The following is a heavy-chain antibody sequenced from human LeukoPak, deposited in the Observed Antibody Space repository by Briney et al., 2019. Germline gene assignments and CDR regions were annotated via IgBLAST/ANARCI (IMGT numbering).Heavy chain of an antibody. V-gene: IGHV3-74*03. CDR2: INFDGSRT. J-gene: IGHJ4*02. D-gene: IGHD2-15*01. Sequence: PGGSLRLSCAASGFTFSSYWMHWVRQAPGKGPVWVARINFDGSRTTYADSVKGRFTISRDNSKNTLYLQMNSLRAEDTAVYYCAKRYCGGGSCYSALDYWGQGTLVTVSS. CDR1: GFTFSSYW. CDR3: AKRYCGGGSCYSALDY.